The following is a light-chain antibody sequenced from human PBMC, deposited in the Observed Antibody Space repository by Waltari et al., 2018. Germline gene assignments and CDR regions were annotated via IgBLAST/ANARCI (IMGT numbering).Light chain of an antibody. CDR2: SAS. V-gene: IGKV1D-12*01. Sequence: DIQMPQSPSSVSASVGDRVTITCRASQGISTWVAWYQQKPGLAPKLLIHSASYLQSGVPSRFSGSASGADLTLTITNVQPEDFATYYCQQANSFPLTFGGGTRVDIK. CDR1: QGISTW. CDR3: QQANSFPLT. J-gene: IGKJ4*01.